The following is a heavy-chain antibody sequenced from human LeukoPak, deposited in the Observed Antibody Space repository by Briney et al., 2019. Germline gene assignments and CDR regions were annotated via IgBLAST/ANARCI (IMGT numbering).Heavy chain of an antibody. CDR3: ARWGLRYNWNYGFGY. CDR1: GYTFTSYG. D-gene: IGHD1-7*01. J-gene: IGHJ4*02. CDR2: ISAYNGNT. V-gene: IGHV1-18*01. Sequence: ASVKVSCKASGYTFTSYGISWVRQAPGQGLEWMGWISAYNGNTNYAQKLQGRVTMTTDTSTSTAYMELRSLRSDDTAVYYCARWGLRYNWNYGFGYWGQGTLVTVSS.